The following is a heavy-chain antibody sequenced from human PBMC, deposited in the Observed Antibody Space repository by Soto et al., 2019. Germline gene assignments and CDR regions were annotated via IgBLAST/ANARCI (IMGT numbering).Heavy chain of an antibody. CDR3: ARDLFDY. CDR2: INEDGSEK. J-gene: IGHJ4*02. V-gene: IGHV3-7*01. Sequence: EVPLVESGGGLVQPGGSLRLSCAASGFTFSNYWMNWVRQAPGKGLEWVANINEDGSEKYYVDSAKGRFTISRDNAKNSLYLQMSSLRAEDTAVHYCARDLFDYWGQGTLVTVSS. CDR1: GFTFSNYW.